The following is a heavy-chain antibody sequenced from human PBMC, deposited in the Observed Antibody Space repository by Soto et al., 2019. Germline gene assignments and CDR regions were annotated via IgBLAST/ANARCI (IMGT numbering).Heavy chain of an antibody. J-gene: IGHJ6*02. CDR1: GYTFENYY. V-gene: IGHV1-46*02. Sequence: QVHLVQSGAEVKKPGASVKVSCKASGYTFENYYMHWVRQDPGQGLEWLGIIDPTGGRTTYAQKFQDRVTMTRDTSTSTVYMELSSLRSNDTALYYCARELQFPHQETGMDVWGQGTTVTVSS. CDR2: IDPTGGRT. CDR3: ARELQFPHQETGMDV. D-gene: IGHD6-19*01.